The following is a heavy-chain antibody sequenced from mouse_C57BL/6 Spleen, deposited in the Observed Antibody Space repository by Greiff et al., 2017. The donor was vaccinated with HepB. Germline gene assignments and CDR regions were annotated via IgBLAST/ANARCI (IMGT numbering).Heavy chain of an antibody. CDR1: GYTFTDHT. V-gene: IGHV1-78*01. CDR3: ARDYYGSSYTFYFDY. J-gene: IGHJ2*01. Sequence: QVQLKESDAELVKPGASVKISCKVSGYTFTDHTIHWMKQRPEQGLEWIGYIYPRDGSTKYNEKFKGKATLTADKSSSKAYMQLNSLTSEDSEVYFCARDYYGSSYTFYFDYWGQGTTLTVSS. D-gene: IGHD1-1*01. CDR2: IYPRDGST.